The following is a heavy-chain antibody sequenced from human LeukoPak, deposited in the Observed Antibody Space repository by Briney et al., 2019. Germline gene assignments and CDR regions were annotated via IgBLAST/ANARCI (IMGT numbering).Heavy chain of an antibody. Sequence: PGGSLRLSCAASGFTFSSYGMHWVRQAPGKGLEWVAVISYDGSNKYYADSVKGRFTISRGNSKNTLYLQMNSLRAEDTAVYYCAKSYSGYDLISFSVDYWGQGTLVTVSS. J-gene: IGHJ4*02. CDR3: AKSYSGYDLISFSVDY. V-gene: IGHV3-30*18. CDR1: GFTFSSYG. D-gene: IGHD5-12*01. CDR2: ISYDGSNK.